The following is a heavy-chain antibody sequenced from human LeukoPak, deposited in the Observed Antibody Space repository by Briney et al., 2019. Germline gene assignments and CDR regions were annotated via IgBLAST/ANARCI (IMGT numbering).Heavy chain of an antibody. Sequence: PSETLSLTCTVSGGSISSYYWSWIRQPPGKGLEWIGYIYYSGSTNYNPSLKSRVTISVDTSKNQFSLKLSSVTAADTAVYYCARGTPMDYGDYVYYFDYWGQGTLVTVSS. CDR1: GGSISSYY. J-gene: IGHJ4*02. D-gene: IGHD4-17*01. CDR2: IYYSGST. CDR3: ARGTPMDYGDYVYYFDY. V-gene: IGHV4-59*12.